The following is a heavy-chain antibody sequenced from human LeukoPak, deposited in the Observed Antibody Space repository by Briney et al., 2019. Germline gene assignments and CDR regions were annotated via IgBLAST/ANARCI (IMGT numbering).Heavy chain of an antibody. J-gene: IGHJ4*02. D-gene: IGHD3-22*01. V-gene: IGHV4-39*07. CDR1: GGSISSSSYY. CDR2: IYYSGST. CDR3: ARDLRITMIVVVDHYFDY. Sequence: PSETLSLTCTVSGGSISSSSYYWGWIRQPPGKGLEWLGSIYYSGSTYYNPSLKSRVTISVDTSKNQFSLKLSSVTAADTAVYYCARDLRITMIVVVDHYFDYWGQGTLVTVSS.